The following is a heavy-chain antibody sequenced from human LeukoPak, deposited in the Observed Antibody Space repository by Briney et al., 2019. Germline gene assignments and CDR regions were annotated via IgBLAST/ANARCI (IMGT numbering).Heavy chain of an antibody. CDR2: IYYSGST. CDR3: VGYSSSWNDAFDI. V-gene: IGHV4-59*04. CDR1: GGSISSYY. J-gene: IGHJ3*02. D-gene: IGHD6-13*01. Sequence: SETLSLTCTVSGGSISSYYWSWIRQPPGKGLEWIGYIYYSGSTYYNPSLKSRVTISVDTSKNQFSLKLSSVTAADTAVYYCVGYSSSWNDAFDIWGQGTMVTVSS.